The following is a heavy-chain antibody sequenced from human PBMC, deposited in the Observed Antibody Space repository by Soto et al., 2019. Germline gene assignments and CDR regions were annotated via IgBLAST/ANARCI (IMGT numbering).Heavy chain of an antibody. CDR3: ARATGPAGTGSVY. CDR2: ISAYNGNT. V-gene: IGHV1-18*01. D-gene: IGHD2-8*02. Sequence: SVKVAYRGSGYTFTSYGSSWVRQDPGQGLEWMGWISAYNGNTNYAQKLQGRVTMTTDTSTSTAYMELRSLRSDDTAVYYCARATGPAGTGSVYRGQGTLVTVSS. J-gene: IGHJ4*02. CDR1: GYTFTSYG.